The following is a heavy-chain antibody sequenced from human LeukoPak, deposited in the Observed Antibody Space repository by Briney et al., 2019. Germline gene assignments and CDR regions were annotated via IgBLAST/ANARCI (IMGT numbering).Heavy chain of an antibody. V-gene: IGHV3-23*01. J-gene: IGHJ4*02. CDR1: GFTFSSYA. CDR3: ARVHGSSWHHYFDY. CDR2: ISVRGGST. D-gene: IGHD6-13*01. Sequence: GGSLRLSCAASGFTFSSYAMSWVRQAPGKGLEWVSGISVRGGSTYYADSVKGRFTISRDNSKNTLYLQMNSLRAEDTAVYYCARVHGSSWHHYFDYWGQGTLVTVSS.